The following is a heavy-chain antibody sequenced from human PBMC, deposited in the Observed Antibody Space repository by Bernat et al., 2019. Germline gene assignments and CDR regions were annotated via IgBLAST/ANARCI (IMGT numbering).Heavy chain of an antibody. J-gene: IGHJ6*02. CDR2: ISYDGGNK. CDR1: GFTFSSYA. Sequence: QVQLVESGGGVVQPGRSLRLSCAASGFTFSSYAMHWVRQAPGKGLEWVAVISYDGGNKYYADSVKGRFTISRDNSKNTLYLQMNSLRAEDTAVYYCARDGAPYCSGGSCRTYYYGMDVWGQGTTVTVSS. V-gene: IGHV3-30-3*01. CDR3: ARDGAPYCSGGSCRTYYYGMDV. D-gene: IGHD2-15*01.